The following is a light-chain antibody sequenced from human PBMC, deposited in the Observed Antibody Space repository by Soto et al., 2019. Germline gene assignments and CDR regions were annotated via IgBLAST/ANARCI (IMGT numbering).Light chain of an antibody. CDR1: QSVRSIY. CDR3: QQYGTSPPYT. J-gene: IGKJ2*01. CDR2: GAS. Sequence: EIVLTQSPGTLSLSPGERATLSCRASQSVRSIYLAWYQQKPGQAPRLLISGASTTAAGVPDRFSGSGSGTDFTLTVSRLEPEDFTVYYCQQYGTSPPYTFGQGTKLEIK. V-gene: IGKV3-20*01.